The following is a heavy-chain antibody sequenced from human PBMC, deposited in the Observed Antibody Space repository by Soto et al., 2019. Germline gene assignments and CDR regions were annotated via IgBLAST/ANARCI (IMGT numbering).Heavy chain of an antibody. V-gene: IGHV3-30*19. CDR1: GFTFSSYG. J-gene: IGHJ2*01. CDR2: IWYDGSNK. CDR3: ARDPLWGTAMVLWYFDL. Sequence: QVQLVESGGGVVQPGRSLRLSCAASGFTFSSYGMHWVRQAPGKGLEWVAVIWYDGSNKYYADSVKGRFTISRDNSKNTLYLQMNSLRAEDTAVYYCARDPLWGTAMVLWYFDLWGRGTLVTVSS. D-gene: IGHD5-18*01.